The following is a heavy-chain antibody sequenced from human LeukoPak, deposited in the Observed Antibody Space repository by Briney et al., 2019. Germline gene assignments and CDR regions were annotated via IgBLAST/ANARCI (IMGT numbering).Heavy chain of an antibody. CDR3: ARARQSSLYYFDY. Sequence: GGSLRLSCAASVFTFSSYAMHWVRRAPGKGLEWVAVISYDGSNKYYADSVKGRFTISRDNSKNTLYLQMNSLRAEDTAVYYCARARQSSLYYFDYWGQGTLVTVSS. J-gene: IGHJ4*02. CDR1: VFTFSSYA. V-gene: IGHV3-30*04. CDR2: ISYDGSNK. D-gene: IGHD6-19*01.